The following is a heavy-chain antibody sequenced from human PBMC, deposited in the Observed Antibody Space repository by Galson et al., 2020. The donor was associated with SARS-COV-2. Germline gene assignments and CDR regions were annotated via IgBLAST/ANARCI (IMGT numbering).Heavy chain of an antibody. CDR2: TYYRSKWYN. Sequence: SQTLSLTCAISGDSVSSNSAAWNWIRQSPSRGLEWLGRTYYRSKWYNDYAVSVKGRITMNPDTSKNQFSLQLNSVTPEDTAVYYCARARLAHCGGDCYSLDYWGQGTLVTVSS. D-gene: IGHD2-21*02. J-gene: IGHJ4*02. CDR1: GDSVSSNSAA. V-gene: IGHV6-1*01. CDR3: ARARLAHCGGDCYSLDY.